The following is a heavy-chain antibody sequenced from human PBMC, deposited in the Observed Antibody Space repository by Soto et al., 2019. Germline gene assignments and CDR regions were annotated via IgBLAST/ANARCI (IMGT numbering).Heavy chain of an antibody. Sequence: QVQLVESGGGVVQPGRSLRLSCAASGFSFSNSGMHWVRQAPGKGLEWVAVISFRGSDEHYADSVKGRFTISRDISTNTLYLHMSSLRSEDTAVYYCAKDVPGTTNYFDEWGQGTLVTVSS. CDR2: ISFRGSDE. J-gene: IGHJ4*02. V-gene: IGHV3-30*18. CDR3: AKDVPGTTNYFDE. D-gene: IGHD1-1*01. CDR1: GFSFSNSG.